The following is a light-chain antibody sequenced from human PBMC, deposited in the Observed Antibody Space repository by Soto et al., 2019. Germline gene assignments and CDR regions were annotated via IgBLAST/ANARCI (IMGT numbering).Light chain of an antibody. J-gene: IGKJ4*01. CDR3: QQSYRTPLT. CDR2: TAC. V-gene: IGKV1-39*01. CDR1: QSITSH. Sequence: DLQMTQSPSSLSASVGDRVIITCRASQSITSHLNWYQQKPGKAPKLLVYTACTLQSGVPSRFSGRGSGTDFTLTISSLQPEDFATYYCQQSYRTPLTFGGGNKVEIK.